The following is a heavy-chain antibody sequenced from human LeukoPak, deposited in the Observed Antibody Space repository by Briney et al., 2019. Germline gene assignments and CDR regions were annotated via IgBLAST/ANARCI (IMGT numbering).Heavy chain of an antibody. CDR1: GGSISSHY. J-gene: IGHJ6*03. CDR3: ARVTYDFWSGSTGAYMDV. Sequence: SETLSLTCTVSGGSISSHYWSWLRQPPGKGLEWIGYIYYSGSTNYNPSLKSRVTISVDTSKNQFSLKLSSVTAADTAVYYCARVTYDFWSGSTGAYMDVWGKGTTVTVSS. V-gene: IGHV4-59*11. D-gene: IGHD3-3*01. CDR2: IYYSGST.